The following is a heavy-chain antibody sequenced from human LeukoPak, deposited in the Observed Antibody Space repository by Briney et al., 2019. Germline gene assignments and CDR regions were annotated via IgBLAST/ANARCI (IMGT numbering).Heavy chain of an antibody. J-gene: IGHJ4*02. CDR1: GFTFSSYA. CDR3: ARGLPEDYGGKVALDY. V-gene: IGHV3-30*01. CDR2: ISYDGSNK. D-gene: IGHD4-23*01. Sequence: QPGRSLRLSCAASGFTFSSYAMHWVRQAPGKGLEWVAVISYDGSNKYYADSVKGRFTISRDNSKNTLYLQMNSLRAEDTAAYYCARGLPEDYGGKVALDYWGQGTLVTVSS.